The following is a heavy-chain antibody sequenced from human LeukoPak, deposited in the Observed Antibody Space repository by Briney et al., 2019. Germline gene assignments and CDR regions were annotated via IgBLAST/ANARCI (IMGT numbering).Heavy chain of an antibody. Sequence: GGSLRLSCAASGFTFDSYAMTWVRQAPGKGLEWVSTISGSGGSTYYGDSVKGRFTISRDNSKNTLYLQMNSLRAEDTAVYYCAKQRAEPRYGDFGYWGQGTLVSVSS. CDR3: AKQRAEPRYGDFGY. J-gene: IGHJ4*02. CDR2: ISGSGGST. CDR1: GFTFDSYA. V-gene: IGHV3-23*01. D-gene: IGHD4-17*01.